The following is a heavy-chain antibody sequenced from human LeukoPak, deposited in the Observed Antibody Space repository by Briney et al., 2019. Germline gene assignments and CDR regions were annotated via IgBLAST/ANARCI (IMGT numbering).Heavy chain of an antibody. CDR2: IKSKAAGGTI. CDR1: GFTFSEAL. D-gene: IGHD5-12*01. Sequence: GVSLRLSCAASGFTFSEALMTWVRQAPGKGLERVGHIKSKAAGGTIAYAAPVKGRFTISRDDSEHTLYLQLNSLKTEDTAVYYCVARGIWGQGTLVTVS. CDR3: VARGI. J-gene: IGHJ4*02. V-gene: IGHV3-15*01.